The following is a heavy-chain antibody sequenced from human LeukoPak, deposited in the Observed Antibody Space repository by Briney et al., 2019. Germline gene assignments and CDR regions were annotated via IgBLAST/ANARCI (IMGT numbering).Heavy chain of an antibody. J-gene: IGHJ5*02. D-gene: IGHD1-7*01. CDR2: IYYSGST. Sequence: PSETLSLTCTVSGGSISSSSYYWGWIRQPPGKGLEWIGSIYYSGSTYYNPSLKSRVTISVDTSKNQFSLKLSSVTAADTAVYYCARLVLELLGLYWFDPWGQGTLVTVSS. CDR1: GGSISSSSYY. CDR3: ARLVLELLGLYWFDP. V-gene: IGHV4-39*01.